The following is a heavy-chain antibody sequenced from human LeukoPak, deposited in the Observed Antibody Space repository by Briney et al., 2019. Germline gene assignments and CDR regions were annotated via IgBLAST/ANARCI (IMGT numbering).Heavy chain of an antibody. CDR1: GFTFSGSA. CDR3: ARLYYYGSGEVY. Sequence: PGGSLRLSCAASGFTFSGSAMHWVRQASGKGLEWVGRIRDKANSYATTYPASVKGRFTISRDDSKNTAYLQMDSLKTEDTAVYYCARLYYYGSGEVYWGQGTLVTVSS. CDR2: IRDKANSYAT. D-gene: IGHD3-10*01. V-gene: IGHV3-73*01. J-gene: IGHJ4*02.